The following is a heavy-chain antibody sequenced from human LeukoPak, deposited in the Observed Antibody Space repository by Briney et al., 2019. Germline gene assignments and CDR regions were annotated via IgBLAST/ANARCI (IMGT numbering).Heavy chain of an antibody. Sequence: GGSLRLSCAASGFTFSDYSMNWVRQAPGKGLEWISYVGISSGNTKYAHSVKGRFTISGDKAKNSLYLQMNSLRVEDTAVYHCARDTKYAFDNWGQGTLVTVSS. CDR2: VGISSGNT. V-gene: IGHV3-48*01. CDR1: GFTFSDYS. CDR3: ARDTKYAFDN. D-gene: IGHD2-2*01. J-gene: IGHJ4*02.